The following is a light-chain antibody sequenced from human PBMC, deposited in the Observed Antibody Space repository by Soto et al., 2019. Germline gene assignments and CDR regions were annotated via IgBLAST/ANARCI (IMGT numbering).Light chain of an antibody. CDR3: SSYTGSSTYV. Sequence: QSVLTQPASVSGSPGQSITISCTGTSSDVGGYNYVSWYQQHPGKAPKLMIYDVSNRPSGVSNRFSGSKSGNMASLTISGLQTEDESDYYCSSYTGSSTYVFGTGTKVTVL. CDR1: SSDVGGYNY. CDR2: DVS. V-gene: IGLV2-14*03. J-gene: IGLJ1*01.